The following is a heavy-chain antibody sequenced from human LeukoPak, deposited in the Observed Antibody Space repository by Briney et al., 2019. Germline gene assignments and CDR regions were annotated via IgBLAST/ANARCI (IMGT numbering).Heavy chain of an antibody. V-gene: IGHV3-23*01. CDR3: ATHSPVYYYGSGSYYYFDY. D-gene: IGHD3-10*01. CDR1: GVPSRDHY. Sequence: GTLFPYCGPSGVPSRDHYIDRARQAPGPRLHRVSPLGASGGSTYYADSAKGRFTISRDNSKNTLYLQMNSLRAEDTAVYYCATHSPVYYYGSGSYYYFDYWGQGTLVTVSS. CDR2: LGASGGST. J-gene: IGHJ4*02.